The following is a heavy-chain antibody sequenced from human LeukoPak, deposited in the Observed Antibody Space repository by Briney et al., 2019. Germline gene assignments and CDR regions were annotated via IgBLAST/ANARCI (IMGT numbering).Heavy chain of an antibody. J-gene: IGHJ5*01. CDR3: ARTMVATMSSFDS. CDR2: IYPGDSDT. D-gene: IGHD5-12*01. V-gene: IGHV5-51*01. CDR1: GYNFSNNW. Sequence: GESLKISCKGSGYNFSNNWIAWVRQMPGKGLEWMGIIYPGDSDTRYSPSFQGQITISADKSISTAYLQWSSLKASDTAMYYCARTMVATMSSFDSWGQGTLVTASS.